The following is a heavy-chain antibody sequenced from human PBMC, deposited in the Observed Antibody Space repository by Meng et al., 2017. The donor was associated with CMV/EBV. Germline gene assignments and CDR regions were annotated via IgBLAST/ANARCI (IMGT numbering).Heavy chain of an antibody. Sequence: GGSLRLSCAASGFTFSNYAMSWVRQAPGKGLEWVSGISASSSGTGSTHYADSVKGRFTISRDNSKNTLYLQMDSLRAEDTALYYCAKRSQWLLGLYYYYGLDVWGQGTTVTVSS. CDR3: AKRSQWLLGLYYYYGLDV. CDR1: GFTFSNYA. J-gene: IGHJ6*02. CDR2: ISASSSGTGST. D-gene: IGHD6-19*01. V-gene: IGHV3-23*01.